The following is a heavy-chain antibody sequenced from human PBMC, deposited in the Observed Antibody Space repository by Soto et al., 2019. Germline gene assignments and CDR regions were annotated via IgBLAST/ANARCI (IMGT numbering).Heavy chain of an antibody. CDR3: ARDQVYSSSWYTEGYYYYYGMDF. J-gene: IGHJ6*02. CDR2: IYYSGST. V-gene: IGHV4-61*01. Sequence: SETLSLTCTVSGGSVSSGSYYRSWIRQPPGKGLEWIGYIYYSGSTNYNPSLKSRVTISVDTSKNQFSLKLSSVTAADTAVYYCARDQVYSSSWYTEGYYYYYGMDFWGQGTTVTVSS. D-gene: IGHD6-13*01. CDR1: GGSVSSGSYY.